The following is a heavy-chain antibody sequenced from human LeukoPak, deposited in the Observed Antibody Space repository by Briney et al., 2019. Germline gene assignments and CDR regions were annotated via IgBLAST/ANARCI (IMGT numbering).Heavy chain of an antibody. J-gene: IGHJ6*02. CDR2: IYYSGST. V-gene: IGHV4-31*11. D-gene: IGHD2-2*01. CDR3: ARERGGGCSSTSCYFFSHGMDV. CDR1: GGSFSGDY. Sequence: SETLSLTCAVYGGSFSGDYWSWIRQHPGKGLEWIGYIYYSGSTYYNPSLKSRVTISVDTSKNQFSLKLSSVTAADTAVYYCARERGGGCSSTSCYFFSHGMDVWGQGTTVTVSS.